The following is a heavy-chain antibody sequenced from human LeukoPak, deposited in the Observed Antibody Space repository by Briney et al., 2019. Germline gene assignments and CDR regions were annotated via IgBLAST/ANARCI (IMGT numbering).Heavy chain of an antibody. D-gene: IGHD2-2*01. CDR2: ISGNNDNP. CDR1: GYTFSNFG. CDR3: ARDGTSTDDY. Sequence: AAVGVSCKRSGYTFSNFGINWVRQAPGQGLEWMGWISGNNDNPNYGQKFQGRFAVTTDSSTTTAYMELRNLTFDDTAVYYCARDGTSTDDYWGQGTLVTVSS. J-gene: IGHJ4*02. V-gene: IGHV1-18*01.